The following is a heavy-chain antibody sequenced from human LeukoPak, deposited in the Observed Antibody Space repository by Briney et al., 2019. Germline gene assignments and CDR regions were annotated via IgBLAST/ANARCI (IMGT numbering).Heavy chain of an antibody. Sequence: ASVKVSFKASGYTFTSYGISWVRQAPGQGLEWMGWISAYNGNTNYAQKLQGRVTMTTDTSTSTAYMELRSLRSDDTAVYYCAGDDCTNGVCYSDYYYYYGMDVWGQGTTVTVSS. D-gene: IGHD2-8*01. CDR3: AGDDCTNGVCYSDYYYYYGMDV. J-gene: IGHJ6*02. CDR2: ISAYNGNT. V-gene: IGHV1-18*01. CDR1: GYTFTSYG.